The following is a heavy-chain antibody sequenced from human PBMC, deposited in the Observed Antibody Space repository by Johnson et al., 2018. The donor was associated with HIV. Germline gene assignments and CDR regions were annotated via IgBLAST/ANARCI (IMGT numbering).Heavy chain of an antibody. CDR2: IRYDGTNT. Sequence: QVQLVESGGGVVQPGGSLRLSCEVSGFTFSGYAMNWVRQAPGKGLEWVAFIRYDGTNTYYADSVKGRFTISRDNSKNTLYLQMNKLRAEDTAGYFCASQVRGLRLGVDAVDIWGKGTMVTVSS. CDR3: ASQVRGLRLGVDAVDI. D-gene: IGHD3-16*01. J-gene: IGHJ3*02. V-gene: IGHV3-30*02. CDR1: GFTFSGYA.